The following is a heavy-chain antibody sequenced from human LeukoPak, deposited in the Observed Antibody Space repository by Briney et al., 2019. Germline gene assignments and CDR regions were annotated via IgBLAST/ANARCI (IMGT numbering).Heavy chain of an antibody. V-gene: IGHV3-53*01. J-gene: IGHJ4*02. CDR3: ARAVYYGSGSYPFDY. CDR1: GFTVSSNY. CDR2: IYSGGST. D-gene: IGHD3-10*01. Sequence: GGSLRLSCAASGFTVSSNYMSWVRQAPGKGLEWVSVIYSGGSTYYADSVKGRFTISRDNPKNTLYLQMNSLRAEDTAVYYCARAVYYGSGSYPFDYWGQGTLVTVSS.